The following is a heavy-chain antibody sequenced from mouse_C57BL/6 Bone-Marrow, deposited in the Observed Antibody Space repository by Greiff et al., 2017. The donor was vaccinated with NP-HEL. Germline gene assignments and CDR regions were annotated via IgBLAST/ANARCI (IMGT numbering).Heavy chain of an antibody. D-gene: IGHD2-4*01. Sequence: VQLQQSGPVLVKPGASVKMSCKASGYTFTDYYMNWVKQSHGKSLEWIGVINPYNGGTSYNQKFKGKATLTVDKSSSTAYMELNNLTSEDSAVYYCARDDCAMDYWGQGTSVTVSS. CDR2: INPYNGGT. CDR1: GYTFTDYY. CDR3: ARDDCAMDY. J-gene: IGHJ4*01. V-gene: IGHV1-19*01.